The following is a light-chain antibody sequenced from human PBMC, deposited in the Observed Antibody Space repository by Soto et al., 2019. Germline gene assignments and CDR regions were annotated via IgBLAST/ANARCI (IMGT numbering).Light chain of an antibody. CDR1: RSVGTYQ. CDR2: GTS. CDR3: QHYGDSVFT. J-gene: IGKJ3*01. Sequence: EIVLTQSPGTLSLSPGERATLSCRASRSVGTYQLAWYQQKPGQAPRVLISGTSTGANGIPDRFSGSGSGTDFTLTISRLEPEDFAVYYCQHYGDSVFTFGPGTRVDFK. V-gene: IGKV3-20*01.